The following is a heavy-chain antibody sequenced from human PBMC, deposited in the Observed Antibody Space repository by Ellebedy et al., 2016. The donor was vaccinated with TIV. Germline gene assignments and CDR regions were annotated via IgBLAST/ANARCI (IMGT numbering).Heavy chain of an antibody. CDR2: ISGDGGST. CDR1: GFTFSSYG. D-gene: IGHD3-10*01. CDR3: AKDLYGSESYYNFYYYYGMDV. V-gene: IGHV3-43*02. Sequence: GESLKISCAASGFTFSSYGMHWVRQAPGKGLEWVSLISGDGGSTYYADSVKGRFTISRDNSKNSLYLQMNSLRTEDTVLYYCAKDLYGSESYYNFYYYYGMDVWGQGTTVTVSS. J-gene: IGHJ6*02.